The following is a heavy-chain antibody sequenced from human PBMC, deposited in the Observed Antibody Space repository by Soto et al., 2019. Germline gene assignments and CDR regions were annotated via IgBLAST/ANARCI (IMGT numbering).Heavy chain of an antibody. CDR3: ARVATYYDTLPGPLYYYYGMDV. D-gene: IGHD3-9*01. CDR2: IKQDGSEK. CDR1: GFTFSSYW. J-gene: IGHJ6*02. V-gene: IGHV3-7*01. Sequence: GGSLRLSCAASGFTFSSYWMSWVRQAPGKGLEWVANIKQDGSEKYYVDSVKGRFTISRDNAKNSLYLQMNSLRAEDTAVYYSARVATYYDTLPGPLYYYYGMDVWGQGTTVAVSS.